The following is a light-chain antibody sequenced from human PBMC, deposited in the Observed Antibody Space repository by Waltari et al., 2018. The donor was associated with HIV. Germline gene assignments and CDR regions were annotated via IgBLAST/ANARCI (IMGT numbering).Light chain of an antibody. Sequence: NFMLTQPHSASESPGKTVTISCTRSSCSLASNDVQWYQHRPGSSPTTVIYEDNQRPSLVPDRFSGSIDSSSNSASLTISGLKTEDEADYYCQSYDSSNRVFGGGTKLTVL. CDR2: EDN. J-gene: IGLJ3*02. CDR3: QSYDSSNRV. CDR1: SCSLASND. V-gene: IGLV6-57*01.